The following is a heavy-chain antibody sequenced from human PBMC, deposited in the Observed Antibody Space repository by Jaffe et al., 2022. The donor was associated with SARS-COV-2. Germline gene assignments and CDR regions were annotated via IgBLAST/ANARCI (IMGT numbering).Heavy chain of an antibody. CDR1: GYSINSDY. V-gene: IGHV4-59*01. Sequence: QVQLQESGPGLVKPSETLSLTCTVSGYSINSDYWSWIRQPPGEGLEWIGSIYYTGSTNYNPSLKSRVTISVDTSTNQFSLKLSSLTAADTAVYYCAERGGKFWGQGTLVTVSS. CDR3: AERGGKF. J-gene: IGHJ4*02. CDR2: IYYTGST. D-gene: IGHD3-16*01.